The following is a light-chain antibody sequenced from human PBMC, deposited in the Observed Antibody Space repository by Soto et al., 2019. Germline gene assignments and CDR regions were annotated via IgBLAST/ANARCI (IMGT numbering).Light chain of an antibody. CDR1: QSVNSGS. J-gene: IGKJ1*01. Sequence: DIALTQSPGTLSLSPGDRAILSCRANQSVNSGSLAWYQQRPGQAPRLLIYGATIRATGIPDKFSGSGSGTDFTLTISRLEPEDFAVYYCQQYGSSVRTFGQGTKVEIK. CDR3: QQYGSSVRT. V-gene: IGKV3-20*01. CDR2: GAT.